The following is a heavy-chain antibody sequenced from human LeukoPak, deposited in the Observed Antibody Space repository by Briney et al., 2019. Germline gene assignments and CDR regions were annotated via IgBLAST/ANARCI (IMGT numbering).Heavy chain of an antibody. CDR1: GFTFSSYG. Sequence: GGSLRLSCAASGFTFSSYGMNWVRQSPGKGLEWVAVILHDGSNKYYADSVKGRFTISRDNSKNTMYLQMNSLRAEDTAVYYCAKVEGGYDSSGYSDYWGQGTLVTVSS. V-gene: IGHV3-30*18. D-gene: IGHD3-22*01. J-gene: IGHJ4*02. CDR2: ILHDGSNK. CDR3: AKVEGGYDSSGYSDY.